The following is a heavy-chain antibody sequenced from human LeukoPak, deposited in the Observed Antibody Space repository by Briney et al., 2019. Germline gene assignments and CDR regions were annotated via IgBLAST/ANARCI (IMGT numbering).Heavy chain of an antibody. D-gene: IGHD5-12*01. CDR3: ARLDIVATSNWDY. Sequence: SETLSLTCAVYGGSFSDYYWSWIRQPPGKGLEWIGEIIHSGSTNYNPSLKSRVTISVDTSKNQFSLRLSSVTAADTAVYYCARLDIVATSNWDYWGQGTLVTASS. CDR1: GGSFSDYY. CDR2: IIHSGST. V-gene: IGHV4-34*12. J-gene: IGHJ4*02.